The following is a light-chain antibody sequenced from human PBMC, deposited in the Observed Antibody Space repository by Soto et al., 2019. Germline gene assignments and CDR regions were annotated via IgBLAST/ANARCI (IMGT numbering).Light chain of an antibody. CDR3: QQLNSQLT. CDR2: AAS. CDR1: QGISSY. V-gene: IGKV1-9*01. Sequence: IQLTQSAFALSASVGDRVTITCRASQGISSYLAWYQQKPGKAPKLLIYAASTLQSGVPSRFSGSGSGTDFTLTISSLQPEDFATYYCQQLNSQLTFGGGAKVDIK. J-gene: IGKJ4*01.